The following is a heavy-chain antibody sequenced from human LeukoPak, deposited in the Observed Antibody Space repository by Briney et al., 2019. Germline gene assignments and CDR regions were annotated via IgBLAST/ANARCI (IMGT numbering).Heavy chain of an antibody. V-gene: IGHV4-30-4*01. D-gene: IGHD5-18*01. CDR3: ATRGGYSYGLSLQYFDL. J-gene: IGHJ2*01. CDR1: SGSISSGDYY. Sequence: SQTLSLTCTVSSGSISSGDYYWSWIRQPPGKGLEWIGYIYYSGSTYYNPSLKSRVTISVDTSKNQFSLKLSSVTAADTAVYYCATRGGYSYGLSLQYFDLWGRGTLVTVSS. CDR2: IYYSGST.